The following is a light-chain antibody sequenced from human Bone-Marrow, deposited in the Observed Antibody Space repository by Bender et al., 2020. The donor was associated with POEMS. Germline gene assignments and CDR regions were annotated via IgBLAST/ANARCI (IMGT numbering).Light chain of an antibody. CDR1: ALPKLY. V-gene: IGLV3-25*03. CDR3: QSADSSGTWV. CDR2: KDS. J-gene: IGLJ3*02. Sequence: SYELTQPPSVSVSPGQTARITCSGDALPKLYVYWYQQKSGQAPVLVIFKDSERPARIPERFSGSSSGTTVTLTISGVQAEDEADYYCQSADSSGTWVFGGGTKLTVL.